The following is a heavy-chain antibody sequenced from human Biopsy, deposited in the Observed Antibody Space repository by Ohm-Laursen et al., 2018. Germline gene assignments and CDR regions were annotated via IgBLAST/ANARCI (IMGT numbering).Heavy chain of an antibody. J-gene: IGHJ4*02. CDR3: ATGPYYDTRFYYNVRPFDF. CDR2: FDREERKT. CDR1: GYTLTELS. Sequence: ASVNVSCKVSGYTLTELSIHWVRQTGGKWLEWMGGFDREERKTVYAEKFQGRVTMTEDTSTDTVYMEVTSLRSDDTAVYYCATGPYYDTRFYYNVRPFDFWGQGTLVTVSS. D-gene: IGHD3-10*01. V-gene: IGHV1-24*01.